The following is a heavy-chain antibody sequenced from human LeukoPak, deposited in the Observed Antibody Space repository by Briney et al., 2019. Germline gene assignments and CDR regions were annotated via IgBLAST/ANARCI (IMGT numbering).Heavy chain of an antibody. CDR1: GFTFSSYE. CDR3: ARNGRANRGPFYFDY. Sequence: GGSLRLSCAASGFTFSSYEMNWVRQAPGKGLEWVSYMNSSGSTIYYADSVKGRFTISRDHAKNSMYLPMNSLRAEDTAVYSCARNGRANRGPFYFDYRGQGTLVTVSS. CDR2: MNSSGSTI. J-gene: IGHJ4*02. V-gene: IGHV3-48*03.